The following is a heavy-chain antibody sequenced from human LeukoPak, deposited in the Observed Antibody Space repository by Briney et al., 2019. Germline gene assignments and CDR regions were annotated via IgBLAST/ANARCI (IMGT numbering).Heavy chain of an antibody. V-gene: IGHV4-59*12. CDR2: IYYSGST. J-gene: IGHJ4*02. Sequence: SETLSLTCTVSGGSISSYYWSWIRQPPGKGLEWIGYIYYSGSTNYNPSFKSRVTISVDTSKNQFSLKLSSVTAADTAVYYCARDRSGSYSFDYWGQGTLVTVSS. CDR1: GGSISSYY. CDR3: ARDRSGSYSFDY. D-gene: IGHD1-26*01.